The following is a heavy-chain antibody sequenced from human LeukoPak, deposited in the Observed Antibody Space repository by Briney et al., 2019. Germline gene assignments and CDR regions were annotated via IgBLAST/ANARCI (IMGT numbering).Heavy chain of an antibody. Sequence: GGSLRLSCAASGFTFSSYAMNWVRQAPGKGLEWVASISYASNYIYYADSMKGRFTVSRDNAQNSVYLQMNSLRAEDTAVYYCTRGLVFGGASDHWGLGTLVTVSS. D-gene: IGHD1-26*01. CDR3: TRGLVFGGASDH. CDR2: ISYASNYI. CDR1: GFTFSSYA. V-gene: IGHV3-21*01. J-gene: IGHJ4*02.